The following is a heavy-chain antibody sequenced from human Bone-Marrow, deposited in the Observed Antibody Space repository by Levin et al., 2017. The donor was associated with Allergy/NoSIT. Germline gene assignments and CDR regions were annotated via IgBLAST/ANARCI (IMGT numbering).Heavy chain of an antibody. V-gene: IGHV3-23*01. Sequence: LSLTCAASGFTFRSYAMSWVRQAPGKGLEWVSAISGSGGSTYYADSVKGRFTISRDNSKNTLYLQMNSLRAEDTAVYYCAKIGPPPITVYTMVQGYDKGVLERDGAFDIWGQGTMVTVSS. CDR1: GFTFRSYA. D-gene: IGHD3-10*01. J-gene: IGHJ3*02. CDR2: ISGSGGST. CDR3: AKIGPPPITVYTMVQGYDKGVLERDGAFDI.